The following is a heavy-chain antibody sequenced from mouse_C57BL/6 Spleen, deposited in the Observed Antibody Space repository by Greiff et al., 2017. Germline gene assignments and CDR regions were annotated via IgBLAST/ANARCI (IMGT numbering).Heavy chain of an antibody. V-gene: IGHV1-52*01. CDR2: IDPSDSET. J-gene: IGHJ2*01. CDR1: GYTFTSYW. Sequence: QVQLQQPGAELVRPGSSVKLSCKASGYTFTSYWMHWVKQRPIQGLEWIGNIDPSDSETHYNQKFKDKATLTVDKASSTAYMQLSSLTSEDSAVYDGARAPVVGGYFDYWGQGTTLTVSS. D-gene: IGHD1-1*01. CDR3: ARAPVVGGYFDY.